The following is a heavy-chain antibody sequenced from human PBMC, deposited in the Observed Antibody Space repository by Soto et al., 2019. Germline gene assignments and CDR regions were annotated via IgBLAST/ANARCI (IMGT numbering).Heavy chain of an antibody. Sequence: SETLSLTCAVYGGSFSGYYWSWIRQPPGKGLEWIGEINHSGSTNYNPSLKSRVTISVDTSKNQFSLKLSSVTAADTAVYYCAGNYRVKSPFDYWGQGTLVTVSS. CDR1: GGSFSGYY. J-gene: IGHJ4*02. V-gene: IGHV4-34*01. CDR2: INHSGST. D-gene: IGHD1-26*01. CDR3: AGNYRVKSPFDY.